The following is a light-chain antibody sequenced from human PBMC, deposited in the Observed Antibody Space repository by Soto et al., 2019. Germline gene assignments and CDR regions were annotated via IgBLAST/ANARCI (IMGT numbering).Light chain of an antibody. V-gene: IGKV3-15*01. Sequence: EIVMTQSPATLSVSPGERATLSCMASQSVSSNLAWYHQKPGQAPRLLIYDASTRATGIPARLSGSGSGTEFTLTITSLQSEDFAVYYCQQYNDGLTFGGGTKVEIK. CDR3: QQYNDGLT. J-gene: IGKJ4*01. CDR2: DAS. CDR1: QSVSSN.